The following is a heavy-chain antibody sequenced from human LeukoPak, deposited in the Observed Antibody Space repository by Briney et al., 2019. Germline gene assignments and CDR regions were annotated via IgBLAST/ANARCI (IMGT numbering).Heavy chain of an antibody. CDR3: ARDNPHGYTHGYEHYYYYMDI. V-gene: IGHV4-4*07. CDR2: TWYNEST. J-gene: IGHJ6*03. Sequence: PSETLSPTCPVCGGSIRGYYWSWIRQAAWGGLVYLGRTWYNESTKKNPSLNGRLSVSVNTSKNQVSLGLSSVTAADTAVYYCARDNPHGYTHGYEHYYYYMDIWGKGTTVTVSS. CDR1: GGSIRGYY. D-gene: IGHD5-18*01.